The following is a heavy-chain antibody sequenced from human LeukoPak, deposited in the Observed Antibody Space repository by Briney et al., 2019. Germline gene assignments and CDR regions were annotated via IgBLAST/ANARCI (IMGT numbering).Heavy chain of an antibody. Sequence: AGGSLSLSCAASGFTFSSYSMNWVRQAPGKGLEWVSSISSSSSYIYYADSVKGRFTISRDNAKNSLYLQMNSLRAEDTAVYYCARSSGYDWVIGYWGQGTLVTVSS. CDR3: ARSSGYDWVIGY. V-gene: IGHV3-21*01. CDR2: ISSSSSYI. D-gene: IGHD5-12*01. J-gene: IGHJ4*02. CDR1: GFTFSSYS.